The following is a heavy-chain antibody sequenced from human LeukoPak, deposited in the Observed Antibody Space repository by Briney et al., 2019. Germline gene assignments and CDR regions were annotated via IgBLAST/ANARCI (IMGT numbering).Heavy chain of an antibody. CDR1: GYTFTGYY. CDR2: INVANGNT. CDR3: ARAAHYYDSSAYHYFFDY. D-gene: IGHD3-22*01. J-gene: IGHJ4*02. Sequence: ASVKVSCKASGYTFTGYYMHWVRQAPGQGLEWMGWINVANGNTKYSQKFQGRVTITRDTSASTAYMDLSSLRSEDTAVYFCARAAHYYDSSAYHYFFDYWGQGTLVTVSS. V-gene: IGHV1-3*01.